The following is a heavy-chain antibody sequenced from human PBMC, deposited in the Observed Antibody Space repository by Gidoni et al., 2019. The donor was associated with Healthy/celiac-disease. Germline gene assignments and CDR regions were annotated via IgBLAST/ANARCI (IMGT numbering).Heavy chain of an antibody. D-gene: IGHD2-21*02. J-gene: IGHJ5*02. CDR1: VGTFSSSA. CDR2: IITIFGTA. Sequence: QVQLVQSGAEVTKPGSSGTVSCKASVGTFSSSAISWVRPAPGQGLAWMGGIITIFGTANYAQKFQGRVTITADESTSTAYMELSSLRSEDTAVYYCARGSCFGGDCSNWFDPWGQGTLVTVSS. CDR3: ARGSCFGGDCSNWFDP. V-gene: IGHV1-69*01.